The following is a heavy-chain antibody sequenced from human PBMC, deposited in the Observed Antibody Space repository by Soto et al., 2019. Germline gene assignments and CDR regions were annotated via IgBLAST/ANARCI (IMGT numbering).Heavy chain of an antibody. CDR3: ARHGSN. V-gene: IGHV4-39*01. Sequence: QLQLQESGPGLVKPSETLSLTCTVSGVSISNSSYYWGWIRRPPGKGLEWIGTIYYSGITYYNPSLKSRVTSSVDTSNNQFSLKLTSVTAADTAVYYCARHGSNWGQGTLVTVSS. CDR1: GVSISNSSYY. CDR2: IYYSGIT. J-gene: IGHJ4*02.